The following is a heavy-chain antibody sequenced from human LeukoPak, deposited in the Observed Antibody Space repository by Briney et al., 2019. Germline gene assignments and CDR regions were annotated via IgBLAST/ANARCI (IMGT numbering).Heavy chain of an antibody. CDR3: ARDQFRDYFRGADY. CDR2: ISSSGTYI. V-gene: IGHV3-21*04. CDR1: GFTFRSYS. Sequence: GGSLRLSCAASGFTFRSYSMNWVRQAPGKGLKWVSSISSSGTYIYYADSVKGRFTISRDNAKNTLYLQMNSLRVDDTAVYYCARDQFRDYFRGADYWGQGTLVTVSS. J-gene: IGHJ4*02. D-gene: IGHD3-16*01.